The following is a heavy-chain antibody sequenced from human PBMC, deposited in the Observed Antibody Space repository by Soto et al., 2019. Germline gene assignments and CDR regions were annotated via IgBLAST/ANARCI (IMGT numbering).Heavy chain of an antibody. CDR1: GYTFTSYG. D-gene: IGHD1-26*01. CDR2: ISAYNGNT. J-gene: IGHJ5*02. Sequence: ASVKVSCKASGYTFTSYGISWVRQAPGQGLEWMGWISAYNGNTNYAQKLQGRVTMTTDTSTSTAYMELRSLRSDDTAVYYCARDQGIVGATWFSWFDPWGQGTLVTVSS. CDR3: ARDQGIVGATWFSWFDP. V-gene: IGHV1-18*01.